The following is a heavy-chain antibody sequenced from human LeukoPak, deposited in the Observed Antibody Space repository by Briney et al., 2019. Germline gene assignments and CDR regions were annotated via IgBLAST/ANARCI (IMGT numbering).Heavy chain of an antibody. D-gene: IGHD6-19*01. CDR1: GYSFTSYW. V-gene: IGHV5-51*01. J-gene: IGHJ6*02. CDR2: IYPGDSDT. Sequence: GESLKISCKGSGYSFTSYWIGWVRQMPGKGLEWMGIIYPGDSDTRYSPSFQGQVTISADKSISTAYLQWSSLKASDTAMYYCAGVAVAGTPYYGMDVWGQGTTVTVSS. CDR3: AGVAVAGTPYYGMDV.